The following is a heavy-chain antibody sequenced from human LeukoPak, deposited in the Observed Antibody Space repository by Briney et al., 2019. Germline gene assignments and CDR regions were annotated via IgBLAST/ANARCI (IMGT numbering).Heavy chain of an antibody. CDR3: ARGRNPGIAAAGFLDY. V-gene: IGHV3-20*01. CDR1: GFTFDDYG. J-gene: IGHJ4*02. Sequence: PGGSLRLSCAASGFTFDDYGMSWVRQAPGKGLEWVSGINWNGGSTGYADSVKGRFTISRDNAKNSLYLQMNSLRAEDTALYHCARGRNPGIAAAGFLDYWGQGTLVTVSS. D-gene: IGHD6-13*01. CDR2: INWNGGST.